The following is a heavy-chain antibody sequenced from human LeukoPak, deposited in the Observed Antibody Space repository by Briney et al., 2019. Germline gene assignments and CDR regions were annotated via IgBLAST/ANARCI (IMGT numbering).Heavy chain of an antibody. CDR3: ARGDTDYYDDYGMDV. Sequence: SETLSLTCTVSGGSISSGDYYWSWIRQPPGKGLEWIGYIYYSGSTYYNPSLKSRVTISINTSKNRFSLKLSSVTAADTAVYYCARGDTDYYDDYGMDVWGQGTTVTVSS. CDR1: GGSISSGDYY. V-gene: IGHV4-30-4*08. CDR2: IYYSGST. J-gene: IGHJ6*02.